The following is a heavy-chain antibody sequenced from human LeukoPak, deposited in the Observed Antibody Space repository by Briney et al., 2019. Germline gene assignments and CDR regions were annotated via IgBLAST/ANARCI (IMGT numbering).Heavy chain of an antibody. V-gene: IGHV5-51*01. Sequence: GESLKISCEGPAYSFTSYWVAWVRQMPGKGLEWMGMIYPVDSDTRYSPSFQGQVTISADKSTKTAYLQWSSLKASDTAIYYCARRLVATYFDYWGQGTPVTVSS. J-gene: IGHJ4*02. D-gene: IGHD5-12*01. CDR1: AYSFTSYW. CDR2: IYPVDSDT. CDR3: ARRLVATYFDY.